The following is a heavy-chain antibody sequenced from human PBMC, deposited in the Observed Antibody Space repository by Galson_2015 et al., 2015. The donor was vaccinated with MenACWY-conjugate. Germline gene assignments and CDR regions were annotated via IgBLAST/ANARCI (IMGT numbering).Heavy chain of an antibody. CDR1: GFTFSTYW. V-gene: IGHV3-74*01. Sequence: SLRLFCAASGFTFSTYWMHWVRQAPGKGLVWVSRINSDGRSTSYADSVKGRFTISRDNAKNTLYLQMNSLRAEDTAVYYCARLGGNYRTTSHFDYWGQGTLVTVSS. CDR2: INSDGRST. CDR3: ARLGGNYRTTSHFDY. J-gene: IGHJ4*02. D-gene: IGHD1-26*01.